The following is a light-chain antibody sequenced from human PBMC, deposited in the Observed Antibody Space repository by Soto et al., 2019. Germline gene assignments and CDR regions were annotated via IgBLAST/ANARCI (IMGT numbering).Light chain of an antibody. CDR1: QSVSGW. CDR2: GAS. V-gene: IGKV1-5*01. CDR3: QHYESFSWT. J-gene: IGKJ1*01. Sequence: DIQMTQSPSTLSASLGDTVTVTCRASQSVSGWLAWYQQKPGEAPKLLIYGASALPRGVPSRFSGSGSGTIFTLTSASLHPDDSATYCCQHYESFSWTFGPGTKVEI.